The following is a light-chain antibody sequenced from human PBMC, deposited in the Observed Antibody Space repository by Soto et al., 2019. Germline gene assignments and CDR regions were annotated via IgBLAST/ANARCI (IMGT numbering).Light chain of an antibody. J-gene: IGKJ3*01. CDR3: HQRYNWPFT. CDR1: QSVGSY. Sequence: EIVLTQSPETLSLSPGERATLSCRASQSVGSYLVWYQQKPGQTPRLLIYDASNRATGIPARFSGSGSGTDFALTISTLEPEDFAVYYCHQRYNWPFTFGPGTKVDIK. V-gene: IGKV3-11*01. CDR2: DAS.